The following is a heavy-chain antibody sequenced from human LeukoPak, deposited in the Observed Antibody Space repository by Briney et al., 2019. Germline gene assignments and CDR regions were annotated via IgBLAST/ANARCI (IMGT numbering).Heavy chain of an antibody. CDR2: INPSGGST. J-gene: IGHJ4*02. CDR1: GYTFTSYY. Sequence: ASVKVSCKASGYTFTSYYMHWVRRAPGQGLEWMGIINPSGGSTSYAQKFQGRVTMTRDMSTSTVYMELSSLRSEDTAVYYCARVSDSSGYYHYFDYWGQGTLVTVSS. CDR3: ARVSDSSGYYHYFDY. V-gene: IGHV1-46*01. D-gene: IGHD3-22*01.